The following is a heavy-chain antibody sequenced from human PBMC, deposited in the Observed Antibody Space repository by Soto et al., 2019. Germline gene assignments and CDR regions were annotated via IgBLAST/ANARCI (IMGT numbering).Heavy chain of an antibody. CDR3: ARDRPSGELVPAANGPSKKCYYGMDV. D-gene: IGHD2-2*01. CDR2: ISTSSSYI. CDR1: GFTFSSYS. Sequence: PGGSLRLSCAASGFTFSSYSMNWVRQAPGKGLEWVSSISTSSSYIYYADSVKGRFTISIDDAKNSLYLQINRLRAEDTAVYYCARDRPSGELVPAANGPSKKCYYGMDVWGQGTTVNVSS. V-gene: IGHV3-21*01. J-gene: IGHJ6*02.